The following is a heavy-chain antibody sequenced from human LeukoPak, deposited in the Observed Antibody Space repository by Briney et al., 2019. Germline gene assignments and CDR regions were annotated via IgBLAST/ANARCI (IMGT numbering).Heavy chain of an antibody. J-gene: IGHJ6*02. CDR3: ARGHPTVTYYYYGMDV. Sequence: SVKVSCKASGGTFSSYAISWVRQAPRQGLEWMGRIIPILGIANYAQKFQGRVTITADKSTSTAYMELSSLRSEDTAVYYCARGHPTVTYYYYGMDVWGQGTTVTVSS. CDR1: GGTFSSYA. V-gene: IGHV1-69*04. CDR2: IIPILGIA. D-gene: IGHD4-17*01.